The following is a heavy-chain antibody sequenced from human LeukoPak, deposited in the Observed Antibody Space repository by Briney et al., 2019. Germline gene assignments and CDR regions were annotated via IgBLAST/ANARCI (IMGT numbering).Heavy chain of an antibody. Sequence: SQTLSLTCTVSGGSISSGGYYWSWIRQPPGKGLEWIGYIYHSGSTYYNPSLKSRVTISVDRSKNQFSLKLSSVTAADTAVYYCARGAGDIVVVPADNRGAFDIWGQGTMVTVSS. CDR1: GGSISSGGYY. V-gene: IGHV4-30-2*01. D-gene: IGHD2-2*01. CDR3: ARGAGDIVVVPADNRGAFDI. J-gene: IGHJ3*02. CDR2: IYHSGST.